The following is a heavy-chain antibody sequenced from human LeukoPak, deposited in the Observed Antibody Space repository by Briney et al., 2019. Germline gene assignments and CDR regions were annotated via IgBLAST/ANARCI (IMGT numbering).Heavy chain of an antibody. D-gene: IGHD6-19*01. V-gene: IGHV4-61*02. CDR1: GGSISSGSYY. J-gene: IGHJ5*02. Sequence: SETLSLTCTVSGGSISSGSYYWSWIRQPAGKGLEWIGRIYTSGSTNYNPSLKSRVTISVDTSKNQFSLKLSSVTAADTAVYYCARAGDYSSGWYYNSAGHNWFDPWGQGTLVTVSS. CDR3: ARAGDYSSGWYYNSAGHNWFDP. CDR2: IYTSGST.